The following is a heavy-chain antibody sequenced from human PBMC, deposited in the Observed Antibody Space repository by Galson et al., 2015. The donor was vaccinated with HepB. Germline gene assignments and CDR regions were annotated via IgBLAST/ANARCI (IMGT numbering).Heavy chain of an antibody. V-gene: IGHV3-30-3*01. Sequence: SLRLSCAASGFTFSSYAMHWVRQAPGKGLEWVAVISYDGSNKYYADSVKGRFTISRDNSKNTLYLQMNSLRAEDTAVYYCARDQLYYYGSGSYYSHWGQGTLVTVSS. CDR1: GFTFSSYA. J-gene: IGHJ4*02. D-gene: IGHD3-10*01. CDR2: ISYDGSNK. CDR3: ARDQLYYYGSGSYYSH.